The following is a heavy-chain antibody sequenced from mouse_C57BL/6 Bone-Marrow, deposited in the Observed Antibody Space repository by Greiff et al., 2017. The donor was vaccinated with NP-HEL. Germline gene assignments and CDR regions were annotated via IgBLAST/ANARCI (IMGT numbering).Heavy chain of an antibody. CDR2: ISSGGSYT. J-gene: IGHJ2*01. Sequence: EVQGVESGGDLVKPGGSLKLSCAASGFTFSSYGMSWVRQTPDKRLEWVATISSGGSYTYYPDSVKGRFTISRDKAKNTLYLQMSSLKSEDTAMYYCAGRGDDYDYWGQGTTLTVSS. V-gene: IGHV5-6*01. CDR1: GFTFSSYG. CDR3: AGRGDDYDY. D-gene: IGHD2-4*01.